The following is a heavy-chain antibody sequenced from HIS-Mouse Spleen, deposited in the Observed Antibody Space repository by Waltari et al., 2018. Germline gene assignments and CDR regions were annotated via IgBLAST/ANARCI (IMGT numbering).Heavy chain of an antibody. D-gene: IGHD6-13*01. J-gene: IGHJ2*01. V-gene: IGHV4-39*07. Sequence: QLQLQESGPGLVKPSETLSLTCTVSGGSISSSSYYWGWILQPPGKGLEGIGSSYYSGSTDDNPSLKSRVTISVDTSKNQFSLKLSSVTAADTAVYYCAREIPYSSSWYDWYFDLWGRGTLVTVSS. CDR1: GGSISSSSYY. CDR3: AREIPYSSSWYDWYFDL. CDR2: SYYSGST.